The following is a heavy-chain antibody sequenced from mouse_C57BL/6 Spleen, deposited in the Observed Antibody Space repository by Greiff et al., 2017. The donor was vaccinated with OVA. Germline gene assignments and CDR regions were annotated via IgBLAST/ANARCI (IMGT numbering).Heavy chain of an antibody. J-gene: IGHJ1*03. Sequence: VKLMESGAELARPGASVKLSCKASGYTFTSYGISWVKQRTGQGLEWIGEIYPRSGNTYYNEKFKGKATLTADKASSTAYMELRSLTSEDSAVYVCARWDDYDGYCDVWGTGTTVTVSS. D-gene: IGHD2-4*01. CDR2: IYPRSGNT. CDR1: GYTFTSYG. V-gene: IGHV1-81*01. CDR3: ARWDDYDGYCDV.